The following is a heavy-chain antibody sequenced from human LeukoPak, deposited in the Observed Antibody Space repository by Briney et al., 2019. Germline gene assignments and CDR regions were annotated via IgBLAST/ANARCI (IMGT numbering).Heavy chain of an antibody. CDR1: GASISSYF. CDR2: ISYSGST. CDR3: ARKAYYYYDSSGNYDGFDI. J-gene: IGHJ3*02. D-gene: IGHD3-22*01. V-gene: IGHV4-59*12. Sequence: PSETLSLTCTVSGASISSYFWSWIRQPPGKGLEWIGYISYSGSTNYNPSLKSRVTISVDTSKNQFSLKLSSVTAADTAVYYCARKAYYYYDSSGNYDGFDIWGQGTMVTVSS.